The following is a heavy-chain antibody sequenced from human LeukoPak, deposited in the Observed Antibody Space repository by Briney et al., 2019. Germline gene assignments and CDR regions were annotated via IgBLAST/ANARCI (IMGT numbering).Heavy chain of an antibody. CDR2: ISISSRSTI. CDR3: ARERNFYYFDY. J-gene: IGHJ4*02. CDR1: GFTVSSNY. D-gene: IGHD3-3*01. V-gene: IGHV3-48*02. Sequence: GGSLRLSCAASGFTVSSNYMNWVRQAPGRGLEWVSYISISSRSTIYYADSVKGRFTISRDDARNSLYLQMNSLTDEDTAVYYCARERNFYYFDYWGQGALVTVSS.